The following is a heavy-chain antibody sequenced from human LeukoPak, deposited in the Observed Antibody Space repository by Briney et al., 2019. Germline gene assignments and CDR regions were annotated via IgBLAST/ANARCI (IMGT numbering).Heavy chain of an antibody. CDR2: IYPGDSDT. CDR3: ARVRSGYCSSTSCVGFDY. V-gene: IGHV5-51*01. D-gene: IGHD2-2*01. Sequence: GESLKISCKGSGYSFTSYWIGWVRQMPGKGLEWMGIIYPGDSDTRYSPSFQSQVTISADKSISTAYLQWSSLKASDTAMYYCARVRSGYCSSTSCVGFDYWGQGTLVTVSS. J-gene: IGHJ4*02. CDR1: GYSFTSYW.